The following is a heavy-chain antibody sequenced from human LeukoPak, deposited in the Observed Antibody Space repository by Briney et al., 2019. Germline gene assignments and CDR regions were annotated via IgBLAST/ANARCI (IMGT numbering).Heavy chain of an antibody. CDR1: GDSVSSNSAA. J-gene: IGHJ4*02. Sequence: TSQTLSLTCAISGDSVSSNSAAWSWIRQSPSRGLEWLGRTYYRSKWYNDYAVSVKSRITINPDTFKNQFSLQLNSVTPEDTAVYYCARGVVGVTTVFGYWGQGTLVTVSS. CDR2: TYYRSKWYN. V-gene: IGHV6-1*01. D-gene: IGHD1-26*01. CDR3: ARGVVGVTTVFGY.